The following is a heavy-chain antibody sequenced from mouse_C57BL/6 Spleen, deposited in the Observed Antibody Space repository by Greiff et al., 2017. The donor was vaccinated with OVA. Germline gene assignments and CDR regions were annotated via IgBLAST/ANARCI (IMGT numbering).Heavy chain of an antibody. CDR1: GYTFTSYW. CDR3: ARKIATVVLDY. CDR2: IDPSDSYT. J-gene: IGHJ4*01. D-gene: IGHD1-1*01. V-gene: IGHV1-69*01. Sequence: QVQLQQPGAELVMPGASVKLSCKASGYTFTSYWMHWVKQRPGQGLEWIGEIDPSDSYTNYNQKFKGKSTLTVDKSSSTADMQLSSLTSEDSAVYYCARKIATVVLDYWGQGTSVTVSS.